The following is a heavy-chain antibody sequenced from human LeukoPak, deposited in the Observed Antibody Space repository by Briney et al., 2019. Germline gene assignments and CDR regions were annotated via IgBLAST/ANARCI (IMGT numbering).Heavy chain of an antibody. V-gene: IGHV4-4*07. D-gene: IGHD3-10*01. CDR3: ARHRSYFDAFDI. CDR2: IYTSGSI. Sequence: SETLSLTCTVSGGSISSYYWSWIRQPAGKGLEWIGRIYTSGSINYDPSLKSRVTMSVDTSKNQFSLKLSSVTAADTAVYYCARHRSYFDAFDIWGQGTMVTVSS. J-gene: IGHJ3*02. CDR1: GGSISSYY.